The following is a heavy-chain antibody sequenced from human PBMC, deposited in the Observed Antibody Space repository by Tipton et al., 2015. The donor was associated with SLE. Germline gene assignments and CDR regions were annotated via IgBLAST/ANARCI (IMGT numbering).Heavy chain of an antibody. CDR1: GASVSSFC. CDR3: ARSSSVRTLLWPTFAY. V-gene: IGHV4-59*08. D-gene: IGHD2/OR15-2a*01. Sequence: TLSLTCTVSGASVSSFCWNWIRQSPGKGLEWIACVCNSVSTNYDPSLKSRGTISADTSKNHLSLKLTSVTAADTAVYFCARSSSVRTLLWPTFAYWGQGTLVTVSS. J-gene: IGHJ4*02. CDR2: VCNSVST.